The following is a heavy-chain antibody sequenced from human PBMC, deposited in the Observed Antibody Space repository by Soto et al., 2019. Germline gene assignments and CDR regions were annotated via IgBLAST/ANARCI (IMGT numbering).Heavy chain of an antibody. D-gene: IGHD1-1*01. Sequence: SQTLSLTSAISVDSVSSNSAAWNWIRQSPSRGLEWLGRTYYRSKWYNDYPVSVKSRITINPDTTKNQFSLQLNSVTHEDTAVYYCARENDYYYCFDVWGQGTTVTVSS. CDR3: ARENDYYYCFDV. J-gene: IGHJ6*02. CDR1: VDSVSSNSAA. V-gene: IGHV6-1*01. CDR2: TYYRSKWYN.